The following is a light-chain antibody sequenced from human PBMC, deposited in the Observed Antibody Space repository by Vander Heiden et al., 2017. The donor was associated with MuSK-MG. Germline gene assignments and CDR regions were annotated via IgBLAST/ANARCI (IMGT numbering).Light chain of an antibody. J-gene: IGLJ2*01. V-gene: IGLV1-44*01. CDR1: SSNIGSNT. CDR3: AAWDDSLNGLV. Sequence: QSVLTQPPSPPGTPGQRVTISCSGSSSNIGSNTVNWYQQLPGTAPKLLIYRNNQRPSGVPDRFSGSKSGTSASLAISGLQSEDEADYYCAAWDDSLNGLVFGGGTKLTVL. CDR2: RNN.